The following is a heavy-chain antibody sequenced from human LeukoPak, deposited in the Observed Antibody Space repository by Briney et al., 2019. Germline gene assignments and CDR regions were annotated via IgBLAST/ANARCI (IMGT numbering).Heavy chain of an antibody. CDR2: IYYSGST. V-gene: IGHV4-59*01. CDR3: ARQSVSAFAPYPLNPYYYGMDV. Sequence: SETLSLTCTVSGGSISSYYWSWIRQPPGKGLEWIGYIYYSGSTNYNPSLKSRVTISVDTSKNQFSLKLSSVTAADTAVYYCARQSVSAFAPYPLNPYYYGMDVWGQGTTVTVSS. CDR1: GGSISSYY. D-gene: IGHD3-3*01. J-gene: IGHJ6*02.